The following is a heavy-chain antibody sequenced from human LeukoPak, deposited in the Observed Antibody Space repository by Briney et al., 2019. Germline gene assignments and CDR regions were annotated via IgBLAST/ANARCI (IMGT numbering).Heavy chain of an antibody. CDR2: IYYSGST. Sequence: ASETLSLTCTVPGGSINSYYWSWLRQPPGKGLEWIGYIYYSGSTNYNPSLKSRVTISVDTSKNQFSLRLSSVTAADTAVYYCARGGYYGSGNDFRFDPWGQGTLVTVSS. V-gene: IGHV4-59*01. J-gene: IGHJ5*02. D-gene: IGHD3-10*01. CDR1: GGSINSYY. CDR3: ARGGYYGSGNDFRFDP.